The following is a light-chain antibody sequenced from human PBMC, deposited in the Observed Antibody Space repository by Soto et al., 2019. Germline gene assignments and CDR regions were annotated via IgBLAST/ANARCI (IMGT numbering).Light chain of an antibody. V-gene: IGLV2-14*01. CDR1: SSDVGGYNY. CDR3: SSYTSSSTPCV. CDR2: DVS. J-gene: IGLJ1*01. Sequence: QSALTQPASVSGSHGQSITSSCTGTSSDVGGYNYVSWYQQHPGKASKLMIYDVSNRPSGVSNRFSGSKSGNTASLTISGLQADDEADYYCSSYTSSSTPCVFGTGTNLTVL.